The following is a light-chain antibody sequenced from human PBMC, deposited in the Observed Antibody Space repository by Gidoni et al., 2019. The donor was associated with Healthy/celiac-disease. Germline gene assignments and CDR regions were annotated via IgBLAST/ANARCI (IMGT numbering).Light chain of an antibody. Sequence: DIVLTQSTATLSLSTGERATLSCRASQSVSSYLAWYQQKPGQAPRLLIYDASNRATGIPARFSGSGSGTDFTLTISRLEPEDFAVYYCQQRSNWPPGCSFGQGTKLEIK. CDR1: QSVSSY. CDR2: DAS. V-gene: IGKV3-11*01. J-gene: IGKJ2*04. CDR3: QQRSNWPPGCS.